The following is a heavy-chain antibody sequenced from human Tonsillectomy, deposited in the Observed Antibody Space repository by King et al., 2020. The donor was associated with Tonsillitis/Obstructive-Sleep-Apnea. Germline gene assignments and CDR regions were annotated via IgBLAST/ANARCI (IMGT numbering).Heavy chain of an antibody. D-gene: IGHD3-3*01. J-gene: IGHJ6*03. V-gene: IGHV3-7*01. CDR1: GFTFSTYW. Sequence: VQLVESGGGLVQPGGSLRLSCAASGFTFSTYWMSWVRQAPGKGLEWVANIKLDGDERFYVDSVKGRFTISRDNAKNSLYLQMNSLRAEDTAVYYCARHPRTPWSAYWLREGYHYYYSMDVWGKGTTVTVSS. CDR2: IKLDGDER. CDR3: ARHPRTPWSAYWLREGYHYYYSMDV.